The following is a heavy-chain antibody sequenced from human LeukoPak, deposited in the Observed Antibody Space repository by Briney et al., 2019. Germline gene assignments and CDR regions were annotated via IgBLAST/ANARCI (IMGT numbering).Heavy chain of an antibody. J-gene: IGHJ4*02. Sequence: GASVKVSCKVSGYTLTELSMHWVRQAPGKGLEWMGGFDPEDGETIYAQKFQGRVTMTEDTSTDTAYMELSSLRSEDTAVYYCATDGGITGTIDYWGQGTLVTVSS. CDR2: FDPEDGET. CDR3: ATDGGITGTIDY. CDR1: GYTLTELS. D-gene: IGHD1-7*01. V-gene: IGHV1-24*01.